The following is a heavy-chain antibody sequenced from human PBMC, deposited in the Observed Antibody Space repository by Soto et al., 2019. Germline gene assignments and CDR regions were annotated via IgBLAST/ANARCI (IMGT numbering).Heavy chain of an antibody. D-gene: IGHD6-6*01. V-gene: IGHV1-18*01. CDR3: ARGRYSSSSSSLKELVYYYGMDV. CDR2: ISAYKGNT. J-gene: IGHJ6*02. Sequence: QVQLVQSGAEVKKPGASVKVSCKASGYTFTSYGISWVRQAPGQGPEWMGWISAYKGNTNCAQKLQGRVTMTTDTSTSTAYMELRSLKSDDTAEYYCARGRYSSSSSSLKELVYYYGMDVWGQGTTVTVSS. CDR1: GYTFTSYG.